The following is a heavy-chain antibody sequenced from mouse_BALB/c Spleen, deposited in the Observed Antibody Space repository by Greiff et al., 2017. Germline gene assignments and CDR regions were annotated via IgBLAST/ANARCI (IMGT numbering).Heavy chain of an antibody. V-gene: IGHV5-6-5*01. CDR1: GFTFSSYA. CDR2: ISSGGST. Sequence: EVKVVESGGGLVKPGGSLKLSCAASGFTFSSYAMSWVRQTPEKRLEWVASISSGGSTYYPDSVKGRFTISRDNARNILYLQMSSLRSEDTAMYYCAREDYGYFDYWGQGTTLTVSS. D-gene: IGHD1-1*02. CDR3: AREDYGYFDY. J-gene: IGHJ2*01.